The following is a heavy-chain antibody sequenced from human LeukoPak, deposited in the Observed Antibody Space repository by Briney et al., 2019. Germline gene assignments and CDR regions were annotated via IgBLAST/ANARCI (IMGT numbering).Heavy chain of an antibody. V-gene: IGHV4-38-2*02. CDR2: ISDRGST. J-gene: IGHJ4*02. CDR1: GSSINSGYY. D-gene: IGHD6-6*01. CDR3: ARLPGASRPRYYFDY. Sequence: PSETLSLTCIGSGSSINSGYYWGWIRQPPGKGLEWIGTISDRGSTYNNPSLKSRVTISVDTSKNQLSLKLTSVTAADTAVYYCARLPGASRPRYYFDYWGQGTLVTVSS.